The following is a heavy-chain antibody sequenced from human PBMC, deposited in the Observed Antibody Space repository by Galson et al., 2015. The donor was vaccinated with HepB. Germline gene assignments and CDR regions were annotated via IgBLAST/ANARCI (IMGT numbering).Heavy chain of an antibody. D-gene: IGHD1-20*01. V-gene: IGHV6-1*01. Sequence: CAISGDSVSSNSGAWNWIRQSPSRGLEWLGRTYYRSKWYSGYAVFVKSRITINPDTSKNQFSLQLKSVTPEDTGVYYCASGVTGRFGYWGQGTLVTVSS. CDR2: TYYRSKWYS. J-gene: IGHJ4*02. CDR1: GDSVSSNSGA. CDR3: ASGVTGRFGY.